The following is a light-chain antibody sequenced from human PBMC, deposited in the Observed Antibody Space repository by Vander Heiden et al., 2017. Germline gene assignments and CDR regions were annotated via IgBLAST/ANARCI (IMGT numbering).Light chain of an antibody. CDR1: SSNIGNNY. V-gene: IGLV1-51*02. J-gene: IGLJ1*01. CDR3: GTWDSSLRGV. CDR2: ENN. Sequence: QSVLTQPPSVSAASGQKGTIPCSGSSSNIGNNYVSWYQQLPGTAPKLLIYENNKRPSGIPDRFSGSKSGTSATLGIAGLQTGDEADYYCGTWDSSLRGVFGTGTKVTVL.